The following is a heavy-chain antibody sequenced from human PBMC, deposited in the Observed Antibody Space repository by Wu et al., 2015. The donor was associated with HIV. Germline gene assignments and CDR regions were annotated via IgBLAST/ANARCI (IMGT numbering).Heavy chain of an antibody. CDR3: ARPQPNWGYWYFDL. V-gene: IGHV4-59*08. J-gene: IGHJ2*01. D-gene: IGHD7-27*01. CDR2: IYYSGST. Sequence: QVQLQESGPGLVKPSETLSLTCTVSGGSISSYYWSWIRQPPGKGLEWIGYIYYSGSTNYNPSLKSRVTISVDTSKNQFSLKLSSVTAADTAVYYCARPQPNWGYWYFDLWGRGTPVTVSS. CDR1: GGSISSYY.